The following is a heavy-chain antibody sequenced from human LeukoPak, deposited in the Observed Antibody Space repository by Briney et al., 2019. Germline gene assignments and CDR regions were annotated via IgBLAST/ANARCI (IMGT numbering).Heavy chain of an antibody. CDR2: INPSGGST. Sequence: ASVKVSCKASGYTFTSYYMHWVRQAPGQGLEWMGIINPSGGSTSYAQKFQGRVTTTRDTSTSTAYMELRSLRSDDTAVYYCARSCSSTSCYQNWFDPWGQGTLVTVSS. D-gene: IGHD2-2*01. V-gene: IGHV1-46*01. J-gene: IGHJ5*02. CDR1: GYTFTSYY. CDR3: ARSCSSTSCYQNWFDP.